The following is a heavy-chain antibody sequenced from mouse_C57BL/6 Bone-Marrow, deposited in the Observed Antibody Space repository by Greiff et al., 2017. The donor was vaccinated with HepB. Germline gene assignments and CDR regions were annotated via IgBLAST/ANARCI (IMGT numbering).Heavy chain of an antibody. D-gene: IGHD1-1*01. CDR3: ARGGITTVVAPYYFDY. V-gene: IGHV1-81*01. J-gene: IGHJ2*01. CDR2: IYPRSGNT. Sequence: QVQLQQSGAELARPGASVKLSCKASGYTFTSYGISWVKQSTGQGLEWIGEIYPRSGNTYYNEKFKGKATLTADKSSSTAYMELRSLTSEDSAVYFCARGGITTVVAPYYFDYWGQGTTLTVSS. CDR1: GYTFTSYG.